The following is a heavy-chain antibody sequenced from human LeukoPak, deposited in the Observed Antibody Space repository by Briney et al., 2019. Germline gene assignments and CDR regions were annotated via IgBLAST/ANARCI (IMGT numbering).Heavy chain of an antibody. V-gene: IGHV1-46*01. CDR3: ARDHYHKIHSVMVTAPDY. CDR1: GYTFTSYY. D-gene: IGHD2-21*02. Sequence: ASVKVSCKASGYTFTSYYMHWVRQAPGEGLEWMGIINPAGGSTSYAQKFQGRVTMTRDTSTSTVYMELSSLRSEDTAVYYCARDHYHKIHSVMVTAPDYWGQGTLVIVSS. CDR2: INPAGGST. J-gene: IGHJ4*02.